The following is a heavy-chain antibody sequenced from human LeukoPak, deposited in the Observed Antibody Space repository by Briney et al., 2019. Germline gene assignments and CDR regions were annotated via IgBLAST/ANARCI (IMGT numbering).Heavy chain of an antibody. J-gene: IGHJ4*02. CDR1: VGSVSSYY. V-gene: IGHV4-59*02. D-gene: IGHD6-13*01. CDR2: VYYSEST. Sequence: SVTLSLTCTVSVGSVSSYYWRWLRQPPGRGRVWSVCVYYSESTNYYTSLKSRVTISVDTSKKQFSLKLNSVTAADTAVYYCARAPSLPIAAAGPDYFDYWGQGTLVTVSS. CDR3: ARAPSLPIAAAGPDYFDY.